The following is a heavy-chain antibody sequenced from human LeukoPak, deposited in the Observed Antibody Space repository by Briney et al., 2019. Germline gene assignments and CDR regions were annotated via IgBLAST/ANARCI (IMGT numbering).Heavy chain of an antibody. D-gene: IGHD4-23*01. CDR3: ASDGGNLLYYFDY. CDR2: ISYDGSNK. V-gene: IGHV3-30*04. Sequence: GGSLRLSCAASGYTFSSYAMSWVREAPGKGLEWVAVISYDGSNKYYADSVKGRFTISRDNSKNTLYLQMNSLRAEDTAVYYCASDGGNLLYYFDYWGQGTLVTVSS. CDR1: GYTFSSYA. J-gene: IGHJ4*02.